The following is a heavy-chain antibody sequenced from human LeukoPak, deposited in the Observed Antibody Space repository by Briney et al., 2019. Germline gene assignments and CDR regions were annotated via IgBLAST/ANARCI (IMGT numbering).Heavy chain of an antibody. CDR1: GGSISSGVYY. V-gene: IGHV4-31*03. Sequence: SETLSLTCTVSGGSISSGVYYWSWIRQHPGKGLEWIGYIYYSGSTYYNPSLKSRVTISVDTSKNQFSLKLSSVTATDTAVYYCARADIAAAGYFDYWGQGTLVTVSS. CDR2: IYYSGST. J-gene: IGHJ4*02. CDR3: ARADIAAAGYFDY. D-gene: IGHD6-13*01.